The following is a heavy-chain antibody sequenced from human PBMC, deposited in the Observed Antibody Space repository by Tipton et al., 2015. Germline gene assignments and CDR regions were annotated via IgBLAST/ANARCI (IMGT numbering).Heavy chain of an antibody. V-gene: IGHV5-51*01. CDR2: IYPGDFHT. CDR1: GYSFSNYW. Sequence: VQLVQSGEEVKKPGESLKISCKGSGYSFSNYWIGWERQMPGKGLEWMGIIYPGDFHTRYNPSFQGQVTISADKSISTVYLQWNSLNASDSGMYYYARHGSVEARQNWFGPWGQRTLVTFSS. D-gene: IGHD6-6*01. J-gene: IGHJ5*02. CDR3: ARHGSVEARQNWFGP.